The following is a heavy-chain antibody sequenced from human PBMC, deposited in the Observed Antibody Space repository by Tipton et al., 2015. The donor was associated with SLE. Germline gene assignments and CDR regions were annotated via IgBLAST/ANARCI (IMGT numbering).Heavy chain of an antibody. V-gene: IGHV4-34*01. CDR3: ARAGSSSWLYYYYYGMDV. CDR2: INHSGST. J-gene: IGHJ6*02. CDR1: GGSFSGYY. D-gene: IGHD6-13*01. Sequence: TLSLTCAVYGGSFSGYYWSWIRQPPGKGLEWIGEINHSGSTNYNPSLKSRVTISVDTSKNQFSLKLSSVTAADTAVYYCARAGSSSWLYYYYYGMDVWGQGTTVTVSS.